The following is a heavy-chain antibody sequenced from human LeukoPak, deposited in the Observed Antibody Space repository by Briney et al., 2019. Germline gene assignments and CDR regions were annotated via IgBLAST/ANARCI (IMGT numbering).Heavy chain of an antibody. CDR3: ARDDDYNPLVH. Sequence: ASVKVSCKASGYTFTSNGISGVRQAAGQGLEWMGWISTNNGDTKYGKKFQGRVIMNTDTSTSTTYMEVRSLRSDDTAVYYCARDDDYNPLVHWGQGTLVTVSS. D-gene: IGHD4/OR15-4a*01. CDR1: GYTFTSNG. CDR2: ISTNNGDT. V-gene: IGHV1-18*01. J-gene: IGHJ4*02.